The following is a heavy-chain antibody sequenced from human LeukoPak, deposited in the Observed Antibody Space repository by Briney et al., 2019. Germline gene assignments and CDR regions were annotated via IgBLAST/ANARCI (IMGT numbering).Heavy chain of an antibody. CDR2: IIPIFGTA. V-gene: IGHV1-69*05. CDR3: ARLQRGSSTSWGGDWFDP. Sequence: KVSCKASGGTFSSYAISWVRQAPGQGLEWMGGIIPIFGTANYAQKFQGRVTITTDESTSTAYMELSSLRSEDTAVYYCARLQRGSSTSWGGDWFDPWGQGTLVTVSS. J-gene: IGHJ5*02. CDR1: GGTFSSYA. D-gene: IGHD2-2*01.